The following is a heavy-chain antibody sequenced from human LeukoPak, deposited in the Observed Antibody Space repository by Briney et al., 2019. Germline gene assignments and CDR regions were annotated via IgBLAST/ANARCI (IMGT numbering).Heavy chain of an antibody. CDR2: IYYTGST. CDR3: ARRNSISSQSSWFDP. V-gene: IGHV4-59*08. J-gene: IGHJ5*02. D-gene: IGHD6-13*01. CDR1: GGSIISYY. Sequence: SETLSLTCTVSGGSIISYYWSWIRQPPGKGLEWIGYIYYTGSTNYNPSLKSRVTISVDTSKNLFSLKLTSVTAADTAVYYCARRNSISSQSSWFDPWGQGTLVTVSS.